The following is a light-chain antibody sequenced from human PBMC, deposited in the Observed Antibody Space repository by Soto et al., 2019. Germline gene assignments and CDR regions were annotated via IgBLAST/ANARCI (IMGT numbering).Light chain of an antibody. V-gene: IGLV2-14*01. J-gene: IGLJ1*01. CDR2: EVS. CDR1: SSDVGGYNY. CDR3: SSYTSTSTRV. Sequence: QSALTQPASVSGSPGQSITISCTGTSSDVGGYNYVSWYQQHPGKAPKPMIHEVSNRPSGVSNRFSGSKSGNTASLTISGLQAEDEADYYCSSYTSTSTRVFGTGTKLTVL.